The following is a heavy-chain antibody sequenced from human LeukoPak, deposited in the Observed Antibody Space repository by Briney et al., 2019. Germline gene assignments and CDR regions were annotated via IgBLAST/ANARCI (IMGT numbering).Heavy chain of an antibody. CDR1: GGSISSGDFY. CDR3: ARGGGSYGYYY. CDR2: IYYSGTT. D-gene: IGHD5-18*01. J-gene: IGHJ4*02. Sequence: KPSETLSLTCPVSGGSISSGDFYWSWIRQHPGKGLEWIGYIYYSGTTYYSPSLKSRVTISLDTTKNQFSLKLSSVTAADTAVYYCARGGGSYGYYYWGQGTLVTVSS. V-gene: IGHV4-31*03.